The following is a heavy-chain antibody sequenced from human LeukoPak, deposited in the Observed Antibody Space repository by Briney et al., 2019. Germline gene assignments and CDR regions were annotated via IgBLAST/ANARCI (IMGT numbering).Heavy chain of an antibody. D-gene: IGHD1-26*01. J-gene: IGHJ4*02. V-gene: IGHV1-69*06. CDR1: GGTFSNYI. CDR2: IIPVFGTT. CDR3: ARDSGSYPSDY. Sequence: SVKVSCKASGGTFSNYIISWVRQAPGQGLECMGGIIPVFGTTTYAQKFQGRVTITADKSTSTAYMELSRLRSDDTAVYYCARDSGSYPSDYWGQGTLVTVSS.